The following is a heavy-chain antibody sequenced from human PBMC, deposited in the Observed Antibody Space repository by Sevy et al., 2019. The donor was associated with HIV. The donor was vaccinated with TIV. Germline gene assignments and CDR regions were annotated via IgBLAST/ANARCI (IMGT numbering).Heavy chain of an antibody. CDR2: ISGSGGST. J-gene: IGHJ4*02. CDR1: GFTFSSYA. Sequence: GGSLRLSCAASGFTFSSYAMSWVRQAPGKGLEWVSAISGSGGSTYYADSVKGRFTISRDNSKNTLYLQMNSLRAEDTAVYYCAKDQDYYDSSGPPSTLSFDYWGQGTLVTVSS. CDR3: AKDQDYYDSSGPPSTLSFDY. V-gene: IGHV3-23*01. D-gene: IGHD3-22*01.